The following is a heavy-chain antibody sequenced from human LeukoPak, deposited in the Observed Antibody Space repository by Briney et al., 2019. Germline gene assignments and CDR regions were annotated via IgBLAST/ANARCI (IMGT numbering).Heavy chain of an antibody. CDR1: GASIRSYY. CDR2: FYYSGSN. J-gene: IGHJ4*02. Sequence: SETLSLTCTVSGASIRSYYWSWMRETPEKGQEWIGYFYYSGSNPYNPSLKSRVTISVDTSKNQFSLKVTSVTAADTAVYYCASGPYPAAGTDHQFDYWGQGTLVTVSS. D-gene: IGHD6-13*01. CDR3: ASGPYPAAGTDHQFDY. V-gene: IGHV4-59*01.